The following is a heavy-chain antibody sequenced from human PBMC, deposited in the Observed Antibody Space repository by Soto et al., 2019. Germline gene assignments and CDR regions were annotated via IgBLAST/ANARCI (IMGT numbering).Heavy chain of an antibody. CDR3: ARPAQNNCRNGFGADKYYFDF. Sequence: ASVKVSFKASGYTFTSYDIYWVRQATGQGLEWMGWLNPNTGNSGYAQKFQGRITVTSDTSINTVHMELSSLRSEDTAVYYCARPAQNNCRNGFGADKYYFDFWGQGTLVTVSS. CDR1: GYTFTSYD. D-gene: IGHD1-1*01. V-gene: IGHV1-8*01. CDR2: LNPNTGNS. J-gene: IGHJ4*02.